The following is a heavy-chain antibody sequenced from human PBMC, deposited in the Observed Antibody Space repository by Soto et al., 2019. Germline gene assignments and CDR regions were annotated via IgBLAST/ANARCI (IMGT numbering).Heavy chain of an antibody. Sequence: LXLSFASSGFTFNSHAMNWVRQAPGKGLAWVSAIGTDGNTYYANSVKGRFTISRDNSRTNLYLQMNSLRVEDTALYYCVRKYPGTRPFDYWGQGTLVTVYS. CDR1: GFTFNSHA. CDR3: VRKYPGTRPFDY. CDR2: IGTDGNT. D-gene: IGHD2-2*01. J-gene: IGHJ4*01. V-gene: IGHV3-23*01.